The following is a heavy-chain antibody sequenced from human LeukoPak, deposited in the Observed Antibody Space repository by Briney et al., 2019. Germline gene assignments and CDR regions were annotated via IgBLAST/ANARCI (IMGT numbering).Heavy chain of an antibody. D-gene: IGHD3-10*02. CDR1: GFTFSSYG. CDR3: AKDRLFGEGGLDY. J-gene: IGHJ4*02. CDR2: IRYDGSNK. Sequence: PGGSLRLSCAASGFTFSSYGMHWVRQAPGKGLEWVAFIRYDGSNKYYADSVKGRFTISRDNSKNTLYLQMNSLRAEDTAVYYCAKDRLFGEGGLDYWGQGTLVTVSS. V-gene: IGHV3-30*02.